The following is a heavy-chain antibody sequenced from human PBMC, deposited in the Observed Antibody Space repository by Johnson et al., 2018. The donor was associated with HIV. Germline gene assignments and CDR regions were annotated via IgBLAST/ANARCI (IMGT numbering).Heavy chain of an antibody. CDR1: GFPFRDSA. Sequence: QVQLVESGGGVVQPGRSQRLSCAASGFPFRDSAMHWVRQAPGKGLEWVAVISSDGSNKYYVDSAKGRFTISRDNSKNTLYLQMNSWRAEDTGVYYCASDYNFWSGRPDSFDVWGQGTTVTVSS. V-gene: IGHV3-30*03. J-gene: IGHJ3*01. CDR2: ISSDGSNK. D-gene: IGHD3-3*01. CDR3: ASDYNFWSGRPDSFDV.